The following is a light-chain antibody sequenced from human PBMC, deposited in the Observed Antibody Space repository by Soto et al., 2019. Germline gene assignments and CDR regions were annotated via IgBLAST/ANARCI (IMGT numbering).Light chain of an antibody. Sequence: SYELTQPPSLSVSPGQTASITCSVDKLGDKYACWYQQTPGQSPVLVIYQDSNRPSGIPERFSGSNSGNTATLTISGTQAIDEADYYCQAWDSSTVVFGGGTKLTVL. CDR2: QDS. CDR3: QAWDSSTVV. V-gene: IGLV3-1*01. J-gene: IGLJ2*01. CDR1: KLGDKY.